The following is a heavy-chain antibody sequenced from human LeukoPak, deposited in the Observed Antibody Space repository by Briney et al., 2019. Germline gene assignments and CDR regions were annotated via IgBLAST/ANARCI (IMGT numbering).Heavy chain of an antibody. CDR2: INSDGSST. J-gene: IGHJ4*02. CDR3: ARGYYDFWSGFH. V-gene: IGHV3-74*01. D-gene: IGHD3-3*01. CDR1: GFTFSSYW. Sequence: PAGGSLRLSCAASGFTFSSYWMHWVRQAPGKGLVWVSRINSDGSSTSYADSVKGRFTISRDNAKNTLYLQMNSLRAEDTAAYYCARGYYDFWSGFHWGQGTLVTVSS.